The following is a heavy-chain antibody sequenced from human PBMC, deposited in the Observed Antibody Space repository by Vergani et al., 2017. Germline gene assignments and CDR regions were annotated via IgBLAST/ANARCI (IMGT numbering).Heavy chain of an antibody. CDR3: ARGDYGILTGYRY. V-gene: IGHV1-46*03. J-gene: IGHJ4*02. CDR1: GYTFSNYY. D-gene: IGHD3-9*01. CDR2: INPSGGHT. Sequence: QVQVVQSGAAVKKSGASVKVSCKTSGYTFSNYYMHWVRQAPGQGLEWMGKINPSGGHTNYAQKCQGRVTMTRDTSTSTVYMELISLRSEDTAIYYCARGDYGILTGYRYWGQGTLVTVSA.